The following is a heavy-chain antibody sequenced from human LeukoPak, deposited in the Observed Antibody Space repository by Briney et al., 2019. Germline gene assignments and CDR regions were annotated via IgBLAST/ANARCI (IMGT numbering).Heavy chain of an antibody. J-gene: IGHJ4*02. CDR2: ISGSADST. CDR3: AKGYPTSLDY. D-gene: IGHD1-26*01. V-gene: IGHV3-23*01. CDR1: GGSISSGGHS. Sequence: ETLSLTCAVSGGSISSGGHSWSWVRQAPGKGLGWVSGISGSADSTYYADSVKGRFTISRDNSKNTLYLQMNSLRAEDTAVYYCAKGYPTSLDYWGQGTLVTVSS.